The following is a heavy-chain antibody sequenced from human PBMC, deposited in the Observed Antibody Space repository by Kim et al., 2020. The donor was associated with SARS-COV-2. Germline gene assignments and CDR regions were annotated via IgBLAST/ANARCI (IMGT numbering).Heavy chain of an antibody. J-gene: IGHJ6*02. V-gene: IGHV1-18*01. CDR3: ARGRDDYYYYYGMDV. Sequence: PSVKVSCKASGYTFTSYGISWVRQAPGQGLEWMGWISAYNGNTNYAQKLQGRVTMTTDTSTSTAYMELRSLRSDDTAVYYCARGRDDYYYYYGMDVWGQGTTVTVSS. CDR1: GYTFTSYG. CDR2: ISAYNGNT.